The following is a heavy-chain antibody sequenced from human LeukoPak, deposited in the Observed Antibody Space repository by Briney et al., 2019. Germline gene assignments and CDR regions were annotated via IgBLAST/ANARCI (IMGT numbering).Heavy chain of an antibody. CDR3: ARFYGGSALDN. CDR2: INSDGFSI. Sequence: PGGSLRLSCAASGFTFSAYWMRWVRQAPGKGLVWVSRINSDGFSIAYADSVKGRFTISRDNAKNTLYLHMNSLRAEDTAVYYCARFYGGSALDNWGQGTMVTVSS. D-gene: IGHD3-16*01. V-gene: IGHV3-74*01. J-gene: IGHJ3*02. CDR1: GFTFSAYW.